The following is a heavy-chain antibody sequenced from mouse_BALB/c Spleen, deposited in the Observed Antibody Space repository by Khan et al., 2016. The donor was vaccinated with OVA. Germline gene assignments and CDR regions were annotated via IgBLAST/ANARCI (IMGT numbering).Heavy chain of an antibody. V-gene: IGHV3-2*02. CDR3: ARSLIYYYGSSPY. D-gene: IGHD1-1*01. Sequence: EVQLQESGPGLVKPSQSLSLTCTVTGYSITSDYAWNWIRQFPGNKLEWMGYISYSGSTSYNPSLKSRIPITRDTSKNQFFLQLNSVTTEDTATYYDARSLIYYYGSSPYWGQGTLVTVSA. CDR1: GYSITSDYA. CDR2: ISYSGST. J-gene: IGHJ3*01.